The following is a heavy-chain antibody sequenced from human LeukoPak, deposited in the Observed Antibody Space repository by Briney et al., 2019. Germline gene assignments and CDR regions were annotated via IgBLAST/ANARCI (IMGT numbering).Heavy chain of an antibody. CDR1: GGSISSYY. CDR3: ARDGVPYDSKENWFDP. J-gene: IGHJ5*02. Sequence: KPSETLSLTCTVSGGSISSYYWSWIRQPPGKGLGWVGYIYYGGSTNYNPSLKSRVTISVDTSKNQFSLKLSSVTAADTAVYYCARDGVPYDSKENWFDPWGQGTLVTVSS. V-gene: IGHV4-59*01. CDR2: IYYGGST. D-gene: IGHD3-22*01.